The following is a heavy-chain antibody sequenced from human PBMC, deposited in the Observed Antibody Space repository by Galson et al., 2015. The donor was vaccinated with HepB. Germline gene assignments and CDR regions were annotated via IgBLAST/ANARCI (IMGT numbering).Heavy chain of an antibody. Sequence: SVKVSCKASGGTFSSYTISWVRQAPGQGLEWMGRINPILGIANYAQKFQGRVTITADKSTSTAHMELRSLRSDDTAVYYCARANYYGSGRVSSYYYYGMDVWGQGTTVTVS. CDR3: ARANYYGSGRVSSYYYYGMDV. J-gene: IGHJ6*02. CDR2: INPILGIA. V-gene: IGHV1-69*02. CDR1: GGTFSSYT. D-gene: IGHD3-10*01.